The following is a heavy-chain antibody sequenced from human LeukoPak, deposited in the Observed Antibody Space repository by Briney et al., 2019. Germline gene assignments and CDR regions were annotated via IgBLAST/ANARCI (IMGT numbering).Heavy chain of an antibody. V-gene: IGHV3-23*01. CDR3: AKDPTGVTIFGPPRSDI. CDR2: ISGSGGST. CDR1: GFTFSSYA. J-gene: IGHJ3*02. D-gene: IGHD3-3*01. Sequence: PGGSLRLSCAASGFTFSSYAMSWVRQAPGKGLEWVSAISGSGGSTYYADSVKGRFTISRDNSKNTLYLQMNSLRAEDTAVYYCAKDPTGVTIFGPPRSDIWGQGTMVTVSS.